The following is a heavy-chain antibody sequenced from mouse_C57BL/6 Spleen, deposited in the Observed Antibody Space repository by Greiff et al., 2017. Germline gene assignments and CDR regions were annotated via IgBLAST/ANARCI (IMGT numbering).Heavy chain of an antibody. J-gene: IGHJ4*01. Sequence: QVQLQQSGAELVKPGASVKISCKASGYAFSSYWMNWVKQRPGKGLEWIGQIYPGDGDTNYNGKFKGKATLTAAKSSSPAYMQLSSLTSEDSAVYFCARYPHYYGSSYGAMDYWGQGTSVTVSS. D-gene: IGHD1-1*01. CDR3: ARYPHYYGSSYGAMDY. V-gene: IGHV1-80*01. CDR2: IYPGDGDT. CDR1: GYAFSSYW.